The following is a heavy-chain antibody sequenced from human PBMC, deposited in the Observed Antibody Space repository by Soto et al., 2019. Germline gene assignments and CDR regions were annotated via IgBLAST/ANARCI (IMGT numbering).Heavy chain of an antibody. CDR2: IIPILTTP. CDR3: ATSVGIAPTGEDGMDV. V-gene: IGHV1-69*13. D-gene: IGHD2-8*02. CDR1: GGTFSIYG. Sequence: ASVKVSCKASGGTFSIYGFSWVRQAPGQGPEWIGGIIPILTTPNYAQKFQGRVTIVADESTTTVYMELSSLKFEDTAVYYCATSVGIAPTGEDGMDVSGQGTSVTVYS. J-gene: IGHJ6*02.